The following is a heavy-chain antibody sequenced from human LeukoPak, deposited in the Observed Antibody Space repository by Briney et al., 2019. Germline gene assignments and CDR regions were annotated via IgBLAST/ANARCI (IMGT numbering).Heavy chain of an antibody. CDR2: IYYSGST. Sequence: SETLSLTCTVSGGSISSYYWSWLRQPPGQGLEWIGYIYYSGSTNYNPSLKSRVTISVDTSKNQFSLKLSSVTAADTAVYYCAGCGNSVGFFAYGGQGTLVTVYS. D-gene: IGHD4-23*01. CDR3: AGCGNSVGFFAY. J-gene: IGHJ4*02. V-gene: IGHV4-59*01. CDR1: GGSISSYY.